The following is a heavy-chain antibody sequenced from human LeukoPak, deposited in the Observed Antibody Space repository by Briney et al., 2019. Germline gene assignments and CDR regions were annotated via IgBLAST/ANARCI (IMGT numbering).Heavy chain of an antibody. CDR1: GDTFTTDY. CDR3: ARHFLPSSSWYRDYYYGMDV. V-gene: IGHV7-4-1*02. J-gene: IGHJ6*02. CDR2: INTNTGNP. D-gene: IGHD6-13*01. Sequence: ASVKVSCKASGDTFTTDYIHWVRQGPGQGLEWMGWINTNTGNPTYAQGFTGRFVFSLDTSVSTAYLQISSLKAEDTAVYYCARHFLPSSSWYRDYYYGMDVWGQGTTVTVSS.